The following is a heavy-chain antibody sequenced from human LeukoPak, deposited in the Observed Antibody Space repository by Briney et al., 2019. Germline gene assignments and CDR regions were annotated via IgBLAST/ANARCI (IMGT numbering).Heavy chain of an antibody. CDR3: AREGHTSGFCGAFDI. Sequence: PGGSLSLSCALSGRPFSSSIMHWVRQAPGKGLGWVAGMSFDGSQYYVESVKGRFTISRDNSGNTVYLHMTSLRPEDTAVYFCAREGHTSGFCGAFDIWGQGTTVTISS. J-gene: IGHJ3*02. CDR1: GRPFSSSI. D-gene: IGHD5-12*01. V-gene: IGHV3-30*03. CDR2: MSFDGSQ.